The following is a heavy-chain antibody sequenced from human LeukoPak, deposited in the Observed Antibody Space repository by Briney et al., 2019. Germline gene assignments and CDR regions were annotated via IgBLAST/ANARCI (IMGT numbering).Heavy chain of an antibody. CDR3: AREIANWFDP. CDR2: ISSSGSTI. J-gene: IGHJ5*02. CDR1: GFTFSNYE. D-gene: IGHD2-21*01. V-gene: IGHV3-48*03. Sequence: GGSLRLSCAASGFTFSNYEMNWVRQAPGKGLEWVSYISSSGSTIYYADSVKGRFTISRDNAKNSLYLQMNSLRAEDTAVYYCAREIANWFDPWGQGTLVTVSS.